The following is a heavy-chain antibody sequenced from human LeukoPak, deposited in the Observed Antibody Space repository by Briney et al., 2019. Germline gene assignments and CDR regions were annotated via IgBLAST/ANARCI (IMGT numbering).Heavy chain of an antibody. D-gene: IGHD3-3*01. V-gene: IGHV3-23*01. CDR3: AKDSFWSGYYTGNDY. CDR1: GFTFSSYG. Sequence: GGSLRLSCAASGFTFSSYGMSWVRQAPGKGMEWVSAISGSGVSTYYADSVKGRFTITRDNSKNTLYLQVNSLRAEDTAVYYCAKDSFWSGYYTGNDYWGQGTLVTVSS. J-gene: IGHJ4*02. CDR2: ISGSGVST.